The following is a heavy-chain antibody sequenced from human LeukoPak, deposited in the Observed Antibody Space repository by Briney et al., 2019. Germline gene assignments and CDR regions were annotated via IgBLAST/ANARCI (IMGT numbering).Heavy chain of an antibody. J-gene: IGHJ4*02. CDR1: GGSFSGYY. Sequence: SGTLSLTCAVYGGSFSGYYWSWIRQPPGKGLEWIGEINHSGSTNYNPSLKSRVTVSVDTSKNQFSLKLSSVTAADTAVYYCARGGSGIAVAGYFDYWGQGTLVTVSS. V-gene: IGHV4-34*01. CDR2: INHSGST. D-gene: IGHD6-19*01. CDR3: ARGGSGIAVAGYFDY.